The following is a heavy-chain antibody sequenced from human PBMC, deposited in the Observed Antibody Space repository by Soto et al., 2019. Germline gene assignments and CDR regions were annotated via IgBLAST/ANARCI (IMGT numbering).Heavy chain of an antibody. CDR2: ITGSGGST. J-gene: IGHJ6*02. CDR1: GFTFSSYA. V-gene: IGHV3-23*04. CDR3: AKDRSSWSGYGMDV. D-gene: IGHD6-13*01. Sequence: EVQLVESGGGLVQPGGSLRLSCAASGFTFSSYAMSWVRQAPGKGLEWVSGITGSGGSTYYADSVKGRFTISRDNSKNTLYLQMNSLRADDTAVYYCAKDRSSWSGYGMDVWGQGTTVTVSS.